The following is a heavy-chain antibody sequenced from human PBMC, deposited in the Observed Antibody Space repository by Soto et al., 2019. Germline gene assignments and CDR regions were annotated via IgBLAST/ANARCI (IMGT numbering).Heavy chain of an antibody. CDR2: IYYSGST. J-gene: IGHJ4*02. V-gene: IGHV4-59*01. Sequence: PSETLSLTCTVFGGSISSYYWSWIRQPPGKGLEWIGYIYYSGSTNYNPSLKSRVTISVDTSKNQFSLKLSSVTAADTAVYYCARARRVPLFDYWGQGTLVTVSS. CDR1: GGSISSYY. CDR3: ARARRVPLFDY.